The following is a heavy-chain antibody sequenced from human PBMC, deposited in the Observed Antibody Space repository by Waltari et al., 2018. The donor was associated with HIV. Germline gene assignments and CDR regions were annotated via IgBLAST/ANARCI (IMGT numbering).Heavy chain of an antibody. D-gene: IGHD4-17*01. J-gene: IGHJ4*02. V-gene: IGHV4-59*01. Sequence: QVQLQESGPGLVKPSETLSLTCTVSGGSISSYYWSWIRQPPGKGLAWIGYIYYSGSTNYNPSLKSRVTISVDTSKNQFSLKLSSVTAADTAVYYCARCSWAGGDYEKRFYFDYWGQGTLVTVSS. CDR1: GGSISSYY. CDR3: ARCSWAGGDYEKRFYFDY. CDR2: IYYSGST.